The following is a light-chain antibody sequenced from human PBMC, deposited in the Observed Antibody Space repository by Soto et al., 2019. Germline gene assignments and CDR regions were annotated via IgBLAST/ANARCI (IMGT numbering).Light chain of an antibody. CDR2: DVN. CDR3: SAYAGSIYV. J-gene: IGLJ7*01. V-gene: IGLV2-8*01. CDR1: SSDVGRYNH. Sequence: QSVLTQPPSASGSPGQSVTISCTGTSSDVGRYNHVSWYQQHPGKAPTLMIFDVNKRPSGVPDRFSGSKSGNTASLTVSGLQAEDEADYYCSAYAGSIYVFGSGTKLTVL.